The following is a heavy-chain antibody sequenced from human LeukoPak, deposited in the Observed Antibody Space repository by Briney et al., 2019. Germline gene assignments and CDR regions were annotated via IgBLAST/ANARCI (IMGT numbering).Heavy chain of an antibody. CDR3: ARSSVTGHFDF. D-gene: IGHD6-19*01. V-gene: IGHV1-69*04. J-gene: IGHJ4*02. CDR1: GDTFSSSA. CDR2: IILPLDIT. Sequence: SVKVSCKASGDTFSSSAISWVRQAPGQGLEWMGKIILPLDITNYAQQFQGGVTITTDKSTDTVFLELSSLRSQDTAVYYCARSSVTGHFDFWGQGTLVTVSS.